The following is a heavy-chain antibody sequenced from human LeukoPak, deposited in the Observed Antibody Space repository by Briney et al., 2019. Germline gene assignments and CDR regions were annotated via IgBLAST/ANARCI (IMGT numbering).Heavy chain of an antibody. CDR1: GGSISSYY. Sequence: SETLSLTCTVSGGSISSYYWSWIRQPAGKGLEWIGRIYTSGSTNYNPSLKSRVTMSVDTSKNQFSLKLSSVTAADTAVYYSAGSDFDYGGNTPVDSWGHGTLVTVSS. CDR3: AGSDFDYGGNTPVDS. V-gene: IGHV4-4*07. J-gene: IGHJ5*01. CDR2: IYTSGST. D-gene: IGHD4-23*01.